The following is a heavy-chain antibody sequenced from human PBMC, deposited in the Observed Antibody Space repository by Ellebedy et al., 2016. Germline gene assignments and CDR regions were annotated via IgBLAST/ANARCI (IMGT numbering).Heavy chain of an antibody. J-gene: IGHJ4*02. CDR1: GGTFSSYA. CDR2: IIPIFGTA. CDR3: ARDGVDTAMVGDY. D-gene: IGHD5-18*01. V-gene: IGHV1-69*13. Sequence: SVKVSXXASGGTFSSYAISWVRQAPGQGLEWMGGIIPIFGTANYAQKFQGRVTITADESTSTAYMELGSLRSEDTAVYYCARDGVDTAMVGDYWGQGTLVTVSS.